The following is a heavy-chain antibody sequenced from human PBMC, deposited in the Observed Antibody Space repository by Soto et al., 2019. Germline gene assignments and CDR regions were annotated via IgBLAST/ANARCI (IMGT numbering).Heavy chain of an antibody. Sequence: QITLKESGPTLVNPTQTLTLTCTFSGFSLSTSGVGVGWIRQPPGKALEWLALIYWDDDKRYSPSLKSRLTITKDTYKNQVVLTMTNMDPVDTATYYCAHKSLVTIFGVVIHWGQGTLVTVSS. V-gene: IGHV2-5*02. CDR3: AHKSLVTIFGVVIH. CDR2: IYWDDDK. J-gene: IGHJ4*02. D-gene: IGHD3-3*01. CDR1: GFSLSTSGVG.